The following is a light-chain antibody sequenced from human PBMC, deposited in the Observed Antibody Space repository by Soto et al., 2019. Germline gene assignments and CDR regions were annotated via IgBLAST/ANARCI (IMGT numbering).Light chain of an antibody. CDR1: SGHSSYA. CDR2: LNSDGSH. J-gene: IGLJ1*01. Sequence: QLVLTQSPSASASLGASVKLTCNLSSGHSSYAIAWHQQQPEKGPRYLMKLNSDGSHSKGDGIPDRFSGSSSGAERYLTISSLQSEDEADYYCQTWGTGTPYVFGTGTKLTVL. V-gene: IGLV4-69*01. CDR3: QTWGTGTPYV.